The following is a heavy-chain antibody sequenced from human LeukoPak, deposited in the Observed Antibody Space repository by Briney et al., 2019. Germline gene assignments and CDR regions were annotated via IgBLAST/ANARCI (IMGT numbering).Heavy chain of an antibody. D-gene: IGHD6-13*01. CDR3: ARDAQGIAAAGTTFDY. J-gene: IGHJ4*02. Sequence: PGGSLRLSCAASGFTFSSYSMNWVRQAPGKGLEWVSSISSSSSYIYYADSVKGRFTISRDNAKSSLYLQMNSLRAEDTAVYYCARDAQGIAAAGTTFDYWGQGTLVTVSS. V-gene: IGHV3-21*01. CDR2: ISSSSSYI. CDR1: GFTFSSYS.